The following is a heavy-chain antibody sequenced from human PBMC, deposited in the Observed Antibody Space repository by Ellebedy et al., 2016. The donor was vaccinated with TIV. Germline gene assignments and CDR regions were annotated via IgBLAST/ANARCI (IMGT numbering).Heavy chain of an antibody. V-gene: IGHV3-23*01. CDR2: ISDDGVRT. CDR1: GFTFRSSA. Sequence: ESLKISCPASGFTFRSSAMGLVRQAPGKGPEWVSAISDDGVRTYHADSVNGRFTISRDNSKRTLFLQMNSLRSEDAAKYYCTKHRPSASMDVWGQGTTVAVSS. CDR3: TKHRPSASMDV. D-gene: IGHD6-25*01. J-gene: IGHJ6*02.